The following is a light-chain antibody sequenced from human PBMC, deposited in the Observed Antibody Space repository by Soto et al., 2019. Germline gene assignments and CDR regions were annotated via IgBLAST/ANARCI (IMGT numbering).Light chain of an antibody. Sequence: QSVLTQPASVSGSPGQSITISCTGTSSDVGGYNDVSWYQQHPGKAPRLMIYDVSNRPSGVSNRFSGSKSGNTASLTISGLQAEDEADYYCSSYTSSSTLMVFGGGTKVTVL. J-gene: IGLJ2*01. CDR2: DVS. CDR1: SSDVGGYND. CDR3: SSYTSSSTLMV. V-gene: IGLV2-14*01.